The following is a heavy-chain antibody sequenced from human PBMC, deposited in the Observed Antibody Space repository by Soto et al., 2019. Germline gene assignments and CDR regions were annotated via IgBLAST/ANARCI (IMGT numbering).Heavy chain of an antibody. CDR3: AREDVDTTMVDFDS. CDR2: ISSSSTDT. CDR1: GFTLSDYY. J-gene: IGHJ4*02. Sequence: QVQLVESGGGLVKPGGSLRLSCAASGFTLSDYYMSWIRQAPGKGLEWVSDISSSSTDTNYADSVKGRFTISRDNAKKSLYLQMNSLRAEDTAVYYCAREDVDTTMVDFDSWGQGTLVTVSS. D-gene: IGHD5-18*01. V-gene: IGHV3-11*06.